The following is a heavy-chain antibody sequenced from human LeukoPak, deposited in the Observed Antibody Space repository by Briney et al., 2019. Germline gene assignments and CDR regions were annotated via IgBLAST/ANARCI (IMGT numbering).Heavy chain of an antibody. CDR2: FDPEDGET. CDR3: ATDLTCSSTSCYVDY. Sequence: ASVKVSCKVSGYTLTELSMHWVRQAPGKGLEWMGSFDPEDGETIYAQKFQGRVTMTEDTSTDTAYMELSSLRSEDTAIYYCATDLTCSSTSCYVDYWGQGTLVTVSP. CDR1: GYTLTELS. V-gene: IGHV1-24*01. J-gene: IGHJ4*02. D-gene: IGHD2-2*01.